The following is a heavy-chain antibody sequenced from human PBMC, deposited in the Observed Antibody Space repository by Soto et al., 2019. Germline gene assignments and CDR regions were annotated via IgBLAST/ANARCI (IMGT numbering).Heavy chain of an antibody. V-gene: IGHV4-34*01. CDR3: ARHRGSNYDILTGYSSFDP. J-gene: IGHJ5*02. CDR2: INHSGST. Sequence: PSETLSLTCAVYGGSFSGYYWSWIRQPPGKGLKWIGEINHSGSTNYNPSLKSRVTISVDTSKNQLSLKMSSVTAADKAVYYCARHRGSNYDILTGYSSFDPWGQGTLVTVSS. CDR1: GGSFSGYY. D-gene: IGHD3-9*01.